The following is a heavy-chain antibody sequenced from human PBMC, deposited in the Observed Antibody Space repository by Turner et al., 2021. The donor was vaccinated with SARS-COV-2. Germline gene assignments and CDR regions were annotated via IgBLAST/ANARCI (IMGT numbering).Heavy chain of an antibody. Sequence: QFQLLQSGAEVKKPGASVKFSCRASGYIFPNDYMPWVRQAPGQGLEWMGIINGRCDVTGYAEKFQGRVTMTTDTSTRTVYMKVKSLRSDDTAVYFCARGDVVGADFDFWGQGTLVTVSP. CDR3: ARGDVVGADFDF. CDR1: GYIFPNDY. J-gene: IGHJ4*02. CDR2: INGRCDVT. V-gene: IGHV1-46*03. D-gene: IGHD1-26*01.